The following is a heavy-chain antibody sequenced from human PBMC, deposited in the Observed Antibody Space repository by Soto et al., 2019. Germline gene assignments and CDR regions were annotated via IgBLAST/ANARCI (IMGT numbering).Heavy chain of an antibody. CDR3: ARDMQGWGGY. D-gene: IGHD3-16*01. CDR2: MNPKSGDT. J-gene: IGHJ4*02. V-gene: IGHV1-2*02. CDR1: GYTLTDYF. Sequence: ASVKVSFKASGYTLTDYFLHWVRQAPGQGLEWMGWMNPKSGDTNYAQRFQDRVTMTRDTSTSTAYMELSRLRFDDTAVYYCARDMQGWGGYWGQGTLVTSP.